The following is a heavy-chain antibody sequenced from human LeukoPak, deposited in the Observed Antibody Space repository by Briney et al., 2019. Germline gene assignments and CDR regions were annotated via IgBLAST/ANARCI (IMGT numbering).Heavy chain of an antibody. D-gene: IGHD6-13*01. CDR2: ISWNSGSI. CDR1: GFTFGDYA. J-gene: IGHJ4*02. Sequence: GGSLRLSCAASGFTFGDYAMHWVRQAPGKGPGWVSGISWNSGSIGYADSVKGRFTISRDNAKNSLYLQMNSLRAEDTAVYYCAREGAAAGTFDYWGQGTLVTVSS. V-gene: IGHV3-9*01. CDR3: AREGAAAGTFDY.